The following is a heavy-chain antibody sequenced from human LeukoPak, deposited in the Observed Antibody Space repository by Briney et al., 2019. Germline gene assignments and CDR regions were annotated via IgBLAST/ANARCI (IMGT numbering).Heavy chain of an antibody. D-gene: IGHD3-10*01. Sequence: PGGSLRLSCAASGFTFSSYAMSWVRQAPGKGLEWVSAISGSGGSTYYADSVKGRFTISRDNSKNTLYLQMNSLRAEDTAVYYCAKDHRATYYYGSGSSGWGQGTLVTVSS. CDR1: GFTFSSYA. J-gene: IGHJ4*02. V-gene: IGHV3-23*01. CDR3: AKDHRATYYYGSGSSG. CDR2: ISGSGGST.